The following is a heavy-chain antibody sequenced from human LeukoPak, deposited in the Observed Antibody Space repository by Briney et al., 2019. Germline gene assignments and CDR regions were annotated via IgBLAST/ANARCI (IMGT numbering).Heavy chain of an antibody. CDR1: GYIFTSYD. D-gene: IGHD5-24*01. Sequence: ASVKVSCKASGYIFTSYDINWVRQATGQGLEWMGWMNPNSGNTGYAQKFQGRVTITRNTSISTAYMELSSLRSEDTAVYYCARGPEMATRSGYYFDYWGQGTLVTVSS. CDR2: MNPNSGNT. CDR3: ARGPEMATRSGYYFDY. J-gene: IGHJ4*02. V-gene: IGHV1-8*03.